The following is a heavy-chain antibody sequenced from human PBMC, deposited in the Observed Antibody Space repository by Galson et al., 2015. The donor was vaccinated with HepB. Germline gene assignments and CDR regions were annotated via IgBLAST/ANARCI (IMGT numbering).Heavy chain of an antibody. CDR3: ARIIAARKDYYYGMDV. Sequence: SLRLSCAASGFTFSSYSMNWVRQAPGKGLEWVSSISSSSSYIYYADSVKGRFTISRDNAKNSLYLQMNSLRAEDTAVYYCARIIAARKDYYYGMDVWGQGTTVTVSS. J-gene: IGHJ6*02. CDR1: GFTFSSYS. D-gene: IGHD6-6*01. CDR2: ISSSSSYI. V-gene: IGHV3-21*01.